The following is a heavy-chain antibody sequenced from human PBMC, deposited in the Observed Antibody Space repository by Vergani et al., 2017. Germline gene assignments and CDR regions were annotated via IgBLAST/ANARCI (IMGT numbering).Heavy chain of an antibody. Sequence: EVQLVESGGGLVQPGGSLRLSCEASGFTFSSYSMNWVRQAPGKGLEWVSYIRSSSTTIYYADSVKGRFTISRDNAKNSLYLQMNSLRDEDTAVYYCARDVGGAPRHYYYYYMDVWGKGTTVTVSS. CDR3: ARDVGGAPRHYYYYYMDV. V-gene: IGHV3-48*02. CDR1: GFTFSSYS. D-gene: IGHD3-16*01. CDR2: IRSSSTTI. J-gene: IGHJ6*03.